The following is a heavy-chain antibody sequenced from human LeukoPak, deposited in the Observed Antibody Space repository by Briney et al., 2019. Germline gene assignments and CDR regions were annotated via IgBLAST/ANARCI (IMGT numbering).Heavy chain of an antibody. J-gene: IGHJ6*03. CDR2: IYSGGST. D-gene: IGHD1-14*01. CDR1: GFTVSSNY. CDR3: ARETGATWSYYYYMDV. Sequence: PGGSLRLSCAASGFTVSSNYMSWVRQAPGKGLEWVSVIYSGGSTYYADSVKGRFTISRDNAKNSLYLQVNSLRAEDTAVYYCARETGATWSYYYYMDVWGKGTTVTVSS. V-gene: IGHV3-66*01.